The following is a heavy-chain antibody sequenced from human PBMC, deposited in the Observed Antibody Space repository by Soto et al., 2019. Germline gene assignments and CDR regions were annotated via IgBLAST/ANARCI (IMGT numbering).Heavy chain of an antibody. V-gene: IGHV1-69*13. CDR3: ACPQFSVGSIAARPWYYYYGMDV. D-gene: IGHD6-6*01. CDR2: IIPIFGTA. CDR1: GGTFSSYA. J-gene: IGHJ6*02. Sequence: SVKVSCKASGGTFSSYAISWVRQAPGQGLEWMGGIIPIFGTANYAQKFQGRVTITADESTSTAYMELSSLRSEDTAVYYCACPQFSVGSIAARPWYYYYGMDVWGQGTTVTVSS.